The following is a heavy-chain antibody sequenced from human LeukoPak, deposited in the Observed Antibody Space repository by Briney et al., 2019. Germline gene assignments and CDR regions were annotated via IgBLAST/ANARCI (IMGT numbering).Heavy chain of an antibody. J-gene: IGHJ4*02. Sequence: GGSLRLSCAASGFTFSSYEMNWVRQAPGKGLQWVSYISSDGNTIYYADSVKGRFTISRDNAKNSLYLQMNSLRAEDTAVYYCARDQRYCSSSSCPWEPFDYWGQGTLVTVSS. D-gene: IGHD2-2*01. CDR1: GFTFSSYE. V-gene: IGHV3-48*03. CDR3: ARDQRYCSSSSCPWEPFDY. CDR2: ISSDGNTI.